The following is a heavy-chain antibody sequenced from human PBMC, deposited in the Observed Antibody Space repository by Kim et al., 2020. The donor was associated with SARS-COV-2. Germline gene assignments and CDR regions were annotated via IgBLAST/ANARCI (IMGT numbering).Heavy chain of an antibody. D-gene: IGHD3-9*01. CDR3: ARYTVYVIMTGFDY. CDR1: GGSISSSSYY. V-gene: IGHV4-39*01. Sequence: SETLSLTCTVSGGSISSSSYYWGWIRQPPGKGLEWIGSIYYSGSTYYNPSLKSRVTISVDTSKNQFSLKLSSVTAADTAVYYCARYTVYVIMTGFDYWAQGTLVTVSS. CDR2: IYYSGST. J-gene: IGHJ4*02.